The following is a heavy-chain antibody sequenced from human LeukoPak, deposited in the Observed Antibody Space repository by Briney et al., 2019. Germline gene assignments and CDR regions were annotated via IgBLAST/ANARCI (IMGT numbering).Heavy chain of an antibody. D-gene: IGHD3-22*01. V-gene: IGHV4-39*01. CDR1: GGSISSSSYY. CDR2: IYYSGST. Sequence: SETLSLTCTVSGGSISSSSYYWGWIRQPPGKGLEWIGSIYYSGSTYYNPSLKSRVTISVDTSKNQFSLKLSSVTAADTAVYYCARQLIHYYDSSGFDAFDIWGQGTMVTVSP. CDR3: ARQLIHYYDSSGFDAFDI. J-gene: IGHJ3*02.